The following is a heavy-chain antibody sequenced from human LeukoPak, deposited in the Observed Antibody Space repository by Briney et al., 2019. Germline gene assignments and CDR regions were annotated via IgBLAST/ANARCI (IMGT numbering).Heavy chain of an antibody. J-gene: IGHJ4*02. CDR1: GGSITDYH. D-gene: IGHD3-22*01. CDR2: LYTSGST. Sequence: SETLSLTCTVSGGSITDYHWIWIRQPAGKGLEWIGRLYTSGSTNYNPSLKSRVSTSVDTSKKQFSLRLSSVTAADTAIYYCASDYFDRTGYYGFIYWGQGSLVTISS. V-gene: IGHV4-4*07. CDR3: ASDYFDRTGYYGFIY.